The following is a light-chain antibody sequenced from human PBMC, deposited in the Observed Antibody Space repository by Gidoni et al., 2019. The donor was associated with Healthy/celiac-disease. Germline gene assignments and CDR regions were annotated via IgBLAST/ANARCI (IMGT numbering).Light chain of an antibody. J-gene: IGKJ4*01. CDR2: DAS. Sequence: EIVLTQSPATLSLSPGERATLSCRASQSVSSYLAWYQQKPGQAPRLLIYDASNRATGIPARCSGSGSGTDFTLTISSLEPEDCAVYYCQQRSNWPLLGFXGXTKVEIK. V-gene: IGKV3-11*01. CDR3: QQRSNWPLLG. CDR1: QSVSSY.